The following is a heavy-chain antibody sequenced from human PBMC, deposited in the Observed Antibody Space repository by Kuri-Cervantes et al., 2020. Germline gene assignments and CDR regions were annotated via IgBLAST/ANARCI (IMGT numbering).Heavy chain of an antibody. D-gene: IGHD6-6*01. V-gene: IGHV3-30*03. CDR3: ARVGSVGMDV. J-gene: IGHJ6*02. CDR1: GFTFSSFG. CDR2: ISSDGTNK. Sequence: GGSLRLSCAASGFTFSSFGIHWVRQAPAKGLEWVTVISSDGTNKNYADSVKGRFTISRDNSKNTLYLQMNSLRAEDTAVYYCARVGSVGMDVWGQGTTVTVSS.